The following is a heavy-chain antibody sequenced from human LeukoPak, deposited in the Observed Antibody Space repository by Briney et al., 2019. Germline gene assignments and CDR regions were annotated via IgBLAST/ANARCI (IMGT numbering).Heavy chain of an antibody. Sequence: PGRSLRLSCAASGFTFSSYTMHWVRQAPGKGLEWVAVISYDGSNKYYADSVKGRFTISRDNSKNTLSLQMNSLRTEDTAVYFCARDNYSSSWYKGEFVYWGQGTLVTVSS. CDR3: ARDNYSSSWYKGEFVY. J-gene: IGHJ4*02. D-gene: IGHD6-13*01. CDR1: GFTFSSYT. V-gene: IGHV3-30-3*01. CDR2: ISYDGSNK.